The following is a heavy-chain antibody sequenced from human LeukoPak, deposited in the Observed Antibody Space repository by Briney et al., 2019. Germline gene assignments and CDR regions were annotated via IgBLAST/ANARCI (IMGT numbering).Heavy chain of an antibody. V-gene: IGHV3-74*01. Sequence: GGSLRLSCAASGFTFSSYWMHWVRQAPGKGLVWVSRISPDGRTTGHADSVKGRFTPSRDNAENTLFLQMNSLRAEDTAVYYCTRDFDFSSAIWGQGTLVTVSS. J-gene: IGHJ4*02. CDR2: ISPDGRTT. CDR1: GFTFSSYW. CDR3: TRDFDFSSAI. D-gene: IGHD3-3*01.